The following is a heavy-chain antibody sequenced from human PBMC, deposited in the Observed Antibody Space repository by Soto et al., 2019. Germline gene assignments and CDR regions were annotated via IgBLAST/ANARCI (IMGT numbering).Heavy chain of an antibody. CDR2: IYSGGST. V-gene: IGHV3-53*01. J-gene: IGHJ4*02. CDR1: GFTVSSNY. CDR3: ARSKYDFWSGYYFDY. Sequence: PGGSLRLSCAASGFTVSSNYMSWVRQAPGKGLEWVSVIYSGGSTYYADSVKGRFPISRDNSKNTLYLQMNSLRAEDTAVYYCARSKYDFWSGYYFDYWGQGTL. D-gene: IGHD3-3*01.